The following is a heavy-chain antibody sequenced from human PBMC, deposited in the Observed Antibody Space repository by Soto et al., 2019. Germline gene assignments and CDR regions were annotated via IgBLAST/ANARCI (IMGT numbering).Heavy chain of an antibody. J-gene: IGHJ6*02. CDR2: IIPIFRTA. CDR3: ARSRDIGVVPAALSSYYYYGMAV. Sequence: QVQLVQSGAEVKKPGSSVKVSCKASGGTFSSYAISWVRQAPGQGLEWMGGIIPIFRTANYAQEFQGRVTIIADESTSASYMELSSLRSEDPAVYYCARSRDIGVVPAALSSYYYYGMAVWGQGTTVTVSS. CDR1: GGTFSSYA. V-gene: IGHV1-69*01. D-gene: IGHD2-2*01.